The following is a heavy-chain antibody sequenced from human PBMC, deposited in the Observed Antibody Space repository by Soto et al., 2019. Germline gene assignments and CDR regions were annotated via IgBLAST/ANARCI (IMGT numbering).Heavy chain of an antibody. CDR1: GYTFTSYY. CDR2: INPSGGST. J-gene: IGHJ3*02. V-gene: IGHV1-46*01. CDR3: AGDDPNGNAFDI. Sequence: ASVKVSCKASGYTFTSYYMHWVRQAPGQGLEWMGIINPSGGSTSYAQKFQGRVTMTRDTSTSTVYMELSSLRSEDTAVYYCAGDDPNGNAFDIWGQGTMVNVSS.